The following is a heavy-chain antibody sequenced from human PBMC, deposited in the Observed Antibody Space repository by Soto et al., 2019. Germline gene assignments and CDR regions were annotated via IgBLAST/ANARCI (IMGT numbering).Heavy chain of an antibody. J-gene: IGHJ6*02. V-gene: IGHV1-69*06. D-gene: IGHD2-2*01. CDR1: GGTFSSYA. CDR3: ARDRSPEVVTHYYYYAMDV. CDR2: IIPIFGTA. Sequence: QVQLVQSGAEVKKPGSSVKVSCKASGGTFSSYAISWVRQAPGQGLEWMGGIIPIFGTANYAQKFQGRVKITADKSTSTAYMELSSLRSEDTAVYYCARDRSPEVVTHYYYYAMDVWDQVTTVTVSS.